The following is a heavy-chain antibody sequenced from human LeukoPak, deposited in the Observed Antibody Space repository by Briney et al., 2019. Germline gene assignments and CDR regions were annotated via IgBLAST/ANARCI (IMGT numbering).Heavy chain of an antibody. CDR2: INHSVST. CDR1: GGSISSYY. CDR3: ARHGWNFHSGTYYTLDP. J-gene: IGHJ5*02. Sequence: SETLSLTCTVSGGSISSYYWSWIRQPPGKGLEWIGEINHSVSTNYNPSLKSRVTMSVDTSKNQFSLRLNSVTAAETAMYYCARHGWNFHSGTYYTLDPWGQGTLVIVSS. D-gene: IGHD3-10*01. V-gene: IGHV4-34*01.